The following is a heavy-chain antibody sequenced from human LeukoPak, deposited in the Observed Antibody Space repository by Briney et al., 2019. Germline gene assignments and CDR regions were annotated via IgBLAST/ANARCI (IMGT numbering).Heavy chain of an antibody. CDR2: INHSGST. Sequence: PSETLSLTCAVYGGSFSGYYWSWIRQPPGKGLEWIGEINHSGSTNYNPSLKSRVTISVDTSKNQFSLKLSSVTAADTAVYYCARGCQPQDNWNYRTKYNWFDPWGQGTLVTVSS. J-gene: IGHJ5*02. V-gene: IGHV4-34*01. CDR1: GGSFSGYY. CDR3: ARGCQPQDNWNYRTKYNWFDP. D-gene: IGHD1-7*01.